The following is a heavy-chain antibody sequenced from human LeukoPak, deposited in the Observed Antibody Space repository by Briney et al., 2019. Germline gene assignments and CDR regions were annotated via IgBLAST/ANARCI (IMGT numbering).Heavy chain of an antibody. CDR1: GFTFSSYA. D-gene: IGHD3-22*01. CDR2: ITGSGGST. J-gene: IGHJ5*02. Sequence: PGGSLRLSCAASGFTFSSYAMSWVRQAPGKGLEWVSAITGSGGSTYYADSVKGRFTISRDNAKKSLYLQMNSLRAEDTAVYYCGRSQNYNDSSGYSSWGQGTLVTVSS. CDR3: GRSQNYNDSSGYSS. V-gene: IGHV3-23*01.